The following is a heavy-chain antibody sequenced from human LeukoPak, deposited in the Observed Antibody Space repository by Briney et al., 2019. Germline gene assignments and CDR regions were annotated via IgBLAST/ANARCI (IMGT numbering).Heavy chain of an antibody. V-gene: IGHV3-48*03. CDR2: ISSSGSTI. J-gene: IGHJ4*02. D-gene: IGHD3-22*01. Sequence: GGSLRLSCAASGFTFSSYEMNWVRQAPGKGLEWVSYISSSGSTIYYADSVKGRFTISRDNSKNTLYLQMGSLRAEDMAVYYCARGPYYYDSSGYLFWGQGTLVTVSS. CDR3: ARGPYYYDSSGYLF. CDR1: GFTFSSYE.